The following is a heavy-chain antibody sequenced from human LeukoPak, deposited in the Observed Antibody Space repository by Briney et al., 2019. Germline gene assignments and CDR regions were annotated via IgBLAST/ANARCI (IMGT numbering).Heavy chain of an antibody. CDR3: AKAASEYYDSSGHFDY. CDR1: GFIFSSYA. J-gene: IGHJ4*02. V-gene: IGHV3-23*01. D-gene: IGHD3-22*01. Sequence: GGSLRLSCAASGFIFSSYAMSWVRQAPGKGLEWVSAISGSGGSTYYADSVKGRFTISRDNSKNTLYLQMNSLRAEDTAVYYCAKAASEYYDSSGHFDYWGQGTLVTVSS. CDR2: ISGSGGST.